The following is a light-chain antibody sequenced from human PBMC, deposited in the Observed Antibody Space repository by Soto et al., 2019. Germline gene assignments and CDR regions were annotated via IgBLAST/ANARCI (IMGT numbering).Light chain of an antibody. J-gene: IGKJ1*01. CDR2: AAS. CDR1: QSVSSSY. Sequence: EIVLTPSPGTRSLSPGQRATLSCRASQSVSSSYLAWYQQKPGQAPRLLIYAASSRATGIPDRFSGSGSGTDFTLTISRLEPEDFAVYYCQQYGSSTGWTFGQGTKVDIK. CDR3: QQYGSSTGWT. V-gene: IGKV3-20*01.